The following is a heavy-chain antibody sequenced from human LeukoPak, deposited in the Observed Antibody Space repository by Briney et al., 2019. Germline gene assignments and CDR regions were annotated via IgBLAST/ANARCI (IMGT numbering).Heavy chain of an antibody. V-gene: IGHV4-59*01. CDR2: TYYSGST. CDR1: GGSISSYY. D-gene: IGHD6-13*01. J-gene: IGHJ3*02. Sequence: SETLSLTCTVSGGSISSYYWSWIRQPPGKGLEWIGYTYYSGSTNYNPSLKSRVTISVDTSKNQFSLKLSSVTAADTAVYYCARVQKLDSSSWYWYASDIWGQGTMVTVSS. CDR3: ARVQKLDSSSWYWYASDI.